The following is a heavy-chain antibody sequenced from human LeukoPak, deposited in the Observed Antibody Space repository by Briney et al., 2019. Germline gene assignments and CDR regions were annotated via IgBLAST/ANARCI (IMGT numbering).Heavy chain of an antibody. V-gene: IGHV3-21*01. Sequence: GGSLRLSCAASGFTFSSYSMNWVRQAPGKGLEWVPSISSSSSYIYYADSVKGRFTISRDNAKNSLYLQMNSLRAEDTAVYYCARGIGYYDSSGYELDYWGQGTLVTVSS. D-gene: IGHD3-22*01. CDR2: ISSSSSYI. CDR1: GFTFSSYS. CDR3: ARGIGYYDSSGYELDY. J-gene: IGHJ4*02.